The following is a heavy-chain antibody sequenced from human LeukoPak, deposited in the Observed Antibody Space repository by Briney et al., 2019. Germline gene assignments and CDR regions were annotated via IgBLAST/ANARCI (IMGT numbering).Heavy chain of an antibody. Sequence: PSETLSLTCTVSGGSISSYYWNWIRQPPGKGLEWIGYIYDSGSTYYNPSLKSRVTISVDTSKNQFSLNLSSVTAADAAVYYCSRFGIRVPWGFDPWGQGTLVTVSS. CDR1: GGSISSYY. J-gene: IGHJ5*02. D-gene: IGHD3-16*01. CDR3: SRFGIRVPWGFDP. CDR2: IYDSGST. V-gene: IGHV4-59*01.